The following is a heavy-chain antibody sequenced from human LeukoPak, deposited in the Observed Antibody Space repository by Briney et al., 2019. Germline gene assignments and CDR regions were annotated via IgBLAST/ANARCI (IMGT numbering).Heavy chain of an antibody. CDR2: ISGSGGST. Sequence: GGSLRLSCAASGFTFSSYAMRWVRQAPGKGREGVSAISGSGGSTYYADSVKGRFTISRDNSKNTLYLQMNSLRAEDTAVYYCAKVLSSSSGDYWGQGTLVTVSS. V-gene: IGHV3-23*01. D-gene: IGHD6-6*01. J-gene: IGHJ4*02. CDR3: AKVLSSSSGDY. CDR1: GFTFSSYA.